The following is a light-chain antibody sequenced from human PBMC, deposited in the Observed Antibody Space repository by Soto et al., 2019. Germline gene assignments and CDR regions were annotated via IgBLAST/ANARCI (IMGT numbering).Light chain of an antibody. Sequence: DIQMTQSPSTLSASVGDGVTITCRASQSIGSWLAWYQQKPGKAPKLLIYKATNLQSGVPSRFSGSGSGTDFSLPISSLQPVDSATYFCQQYNDFQYTFGPGTKLEI. CDR2: KAT. CDR1: QSIGSW. V-gene: IGKV1-5*03. CDR3: QQYNDFQYT. J-gene: IGKJ2*01.